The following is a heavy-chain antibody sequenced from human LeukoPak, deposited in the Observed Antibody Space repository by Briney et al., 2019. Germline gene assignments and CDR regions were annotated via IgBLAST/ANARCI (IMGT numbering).Heavy chain of an antibody. CDR3: ATDLAVAAGKYQLPVDY. V-gene: IGHV1-58*02. D-gene: IGHD2-2*01. Sequence: ASVKVSCKASGFTFTSSAMQWVRQARGQRLEWIGWIVVGSGNTNYAQKFQERVTITRDMSTSTAYMELSSLRSEDTAVYYCATDLAVAAGKYQLPVDYWGQGTLVTVST. CDR1: GFTFTSSA. CDR2: IVVGSGNT. J-gene: IGHJ4*02.